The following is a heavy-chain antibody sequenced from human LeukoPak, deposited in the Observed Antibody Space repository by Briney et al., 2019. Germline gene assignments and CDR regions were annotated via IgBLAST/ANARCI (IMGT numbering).Heavy chain of an antibody. Sequence: GGSLRLSCGVSGFTFSSSWMHWFRQDPGKGLVWVSHIKSDRSTTAYADSVKGRFTTSRDNAKNTLYLQMSSLRAEDTGVYYCARGNQQLPRSTPDYWGQGTLVTVSS. CDR3: ARGNQQLPRSTPDY. CDR2: IKSDRSTT. CDR1: GFTFSSSW. J-gene: IGHJ4*02. D-gene: IGHD2-2*01. V-gene: IGHV3-74*01.